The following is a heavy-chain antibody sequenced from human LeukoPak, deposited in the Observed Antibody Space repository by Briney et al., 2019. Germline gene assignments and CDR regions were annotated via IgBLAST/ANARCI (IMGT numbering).Heavy chain of an antibody. CDR1: GFTFSSYD. CDR2: IYSGGST. J-gene: IGHJ4*02. D-gene: IGHD5-24*01. Sequence: GGSLRLSCAASGFTFSSYDMSWVRQAPGKGLEWVSVIYSGGSTYYADSVKGRFTISRDNSKNTLYLQMNSLRAEDTAVYYCAGRRRDGYNLVYWGQGTLVTVSS. CDR3: AGRRRDGYNLVY. V-gene: IGHV3-53*01.